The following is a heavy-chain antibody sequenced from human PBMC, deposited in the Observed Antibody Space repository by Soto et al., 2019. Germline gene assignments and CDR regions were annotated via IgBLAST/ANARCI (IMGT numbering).Heavy chain of an antibody. J-gene: IGHJ4*01. D-gene: IGHD6-19*01. V-gene: IGHV3-23*01. CDR1: GITFSSFA. Sequence: GGSLRLSCAASGITFSSFAMSWVRQAPGKGLEWVSSVSGSGAITYYADSVKGRLTISRDNSKNTLYLQMDSLRAEDTAVYYCAILNPQGSVAGQNWGQGTLVTVSS. CDR2: VSGSGAIT. CDR3: AILNPQGSVAGQN.